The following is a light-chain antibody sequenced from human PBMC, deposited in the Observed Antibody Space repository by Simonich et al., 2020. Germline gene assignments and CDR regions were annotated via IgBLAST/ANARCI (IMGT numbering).Light chain of an antibody. Sequence: QSVLTQPPSASGTPGQRVTISCSGSRSNIGSNYVYWYPQLPGTAPQLLLSRNNPRPSGVPDRFAGSKAGTSASLAISGLRSEDEADYYCAAWDDSLSGSWVFGGGTKLTVL. CDR1: RSNIGSNY. V-gene: IGLV1-47*01. J-gene: IGLJ3*02. CDR2: RNN. CDR3: AAWDDSLSGSWV.